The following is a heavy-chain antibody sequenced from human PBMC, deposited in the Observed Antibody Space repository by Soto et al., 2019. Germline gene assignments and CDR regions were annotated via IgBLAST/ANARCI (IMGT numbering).Heavy chain of an antibody. CDR1: GDSVSSNSAA. Sequence: SQTLSLTCAISGDSVSSNSAAWNWIRQSPSRGLEWLGRTYYRSKWYNDYAVSAKSRITINPDTSKNQFSLQLNSVTPEDTAVYYCARGSGYDFEGHFDYWGQGTLVTVSS. CDR2: TYYRSKWYN. V-gene: IGHV6-1*01. CDR3: ARGSGYDFEGHFDY. J-gene: IGHJ4*02. D-gene: IGHD5-12*01.